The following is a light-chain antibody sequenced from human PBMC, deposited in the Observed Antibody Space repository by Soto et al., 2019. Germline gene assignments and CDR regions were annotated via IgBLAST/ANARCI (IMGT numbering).Light chain of an antibody. V-gene: IGKV3-15*01. J-gene: IGKJ1*01. CDR1: QSVSSD. CDR3: KQYNNWPRT. Sequence: EIVMTQSPATLSLSPGERATLSCRASQSVSSDLAWYHQKPGQAHRLLIYGAYTRATGIQARFSGSGSGTEFTLTIRSLQSEDFAVYYCKQYNNWPRTFGQGTKVDIK. CDR2: GAY.